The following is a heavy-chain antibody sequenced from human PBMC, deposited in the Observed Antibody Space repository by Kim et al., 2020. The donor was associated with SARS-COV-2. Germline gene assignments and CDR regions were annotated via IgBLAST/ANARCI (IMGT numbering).Heavy chain of an antibody. Sequence: LRLSCAASGFTFSSYAMHWVRPAPGKGLEWVAVISYDGSNKYYADSVKGRFTISRDNSKNTLYLQMNSLRAEDTAVYYCARDGTLIVGGPFDYWGQGTLVTVSS. J-gene: IGHJ4*02. CDR3: ARDGTLIVGGPFDY. CDR1: GFTFSSYA. D-gene: IGHD1-26*01. V-gene: IGHV3-30-3*01. CDR2: ISYDGSNK.